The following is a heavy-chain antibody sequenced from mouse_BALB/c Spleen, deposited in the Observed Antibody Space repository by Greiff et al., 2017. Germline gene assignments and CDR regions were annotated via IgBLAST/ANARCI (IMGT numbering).Heavy chain of an antibody. J-gene: IGHJ4*01. D-gene: IGHD2-3*01. CDR2: ISSGGGST. CDR1: GFAFSSYD. V-gene: IGHV5-12-1*01. Sequence: EVKLMESGGGLVKPGGSLKLSCAASGFAFSSYDMSWVRQTPEKRLEWVAYISSGGGSTYYPYTVKGRFTISRDNAKNTLYLQMSSLKSEDTAMYYCARQGVYDGSMDYWGQGTSVTVSS. CDR3: ARQGVYDGSMDY.